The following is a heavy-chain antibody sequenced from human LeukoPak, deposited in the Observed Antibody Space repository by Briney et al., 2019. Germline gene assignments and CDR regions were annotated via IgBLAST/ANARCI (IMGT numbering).Heavy chain of an antibody. Sequence: SETLSLTCTVSGGSISSYYWSWIRQPPGEGLEWIGYISNSGSTNYNPSLKSRVTISVDTSKNQLSLKLSSVTAADTAVYHCVRLQPNTGEWAFDIWGRGTMVSVSS. CDR3: VRLQPNTGEWAFDI. CDR2: ISNSGST. V-gene: IGHV4-59*01. J-gene: IGHJ3*02. CDR1: GGSISSYY. D-gene: IGHD1-1*01.